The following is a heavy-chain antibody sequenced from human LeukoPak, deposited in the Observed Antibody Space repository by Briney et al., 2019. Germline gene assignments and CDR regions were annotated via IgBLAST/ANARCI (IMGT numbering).Heavy chain of an antibody. CDR3: AKDHWGAIRGEFDY. J-gene: IGHJ4*02. Sequence: GGSLRLSCAASGFTSSSYAMSWVRQAPGKGLEWVSAMSGSGGSTYYADSVKGRFTISRDNSKNTLYLQMNSLRAEDTAVYFCAKDHWGAIRGEFDYWGQGTLVTVSS. D-gene: IGHD3-10*01. V-gene: IGHV3-23*01. CDR1: GFTSSSYA. CDR2: MSGSGGST.